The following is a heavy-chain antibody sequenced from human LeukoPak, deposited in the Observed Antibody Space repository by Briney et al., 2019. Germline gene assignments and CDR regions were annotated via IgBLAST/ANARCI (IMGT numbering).Heavy chain of an antibody. D-gene: IGHD3-3*01. CDR2: INPNSGGT. Sequence: ASVKVSCKASGYTFTSYGISWVRQAPGQGLEWMGWINPNSGGTNYAQKFQGRVTMTRDTSISTAYMELSRLRSDDTAVYYCARGGVLVDYYYYMDVWGKGTTVTISS. V-gene: IGHV1-2*02. CDR3: ARGGVLVDYYYYMDV. CDR1: GYTFTSYG. J-gene: IGHJ6*03.